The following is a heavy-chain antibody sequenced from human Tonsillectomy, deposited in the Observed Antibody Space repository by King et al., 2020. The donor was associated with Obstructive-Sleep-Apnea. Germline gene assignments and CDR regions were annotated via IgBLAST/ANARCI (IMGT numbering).Heavy chain of an antibody. J-gene: IGHJ6*02. V-gene: IGHV3-7*01. CDR1: GFTFSNYW. CDR3: ARGNYYAMDV. Sequence: VQLVESGGGLVQPGVSLRLSCEASGFTFSNYWMRWVRQVPGKGLEWVANIKQDGSEKYYVDSVKGRFTISRDNAKNSLYLQMNSLRAEDTAEYYCARGNYYAMDVWGQGTAVTVSS. CDR2: IKQDGSEK.